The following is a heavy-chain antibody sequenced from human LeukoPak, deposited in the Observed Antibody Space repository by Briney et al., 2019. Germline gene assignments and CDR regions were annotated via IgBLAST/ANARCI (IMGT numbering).Heavy chain of an antibody. CDR2: IYYSGST. J-gene: IGHJ4*02. V-gene: IGHV4-61*05. Sequence: SETLSLTCTVSGDSISSSSYYWGWIRQPPGKGLEWLGYIYYSGSTNYNPSLKSRVTISVDTSKNQFSLKLSSVTAADTAVYYCARQTGSGLFILPGGQGKLVTVSS. CDR3: ARQTGSGLFILP. CDR1: GDSISSSSYY. D-gene: IGHD3-10*01.